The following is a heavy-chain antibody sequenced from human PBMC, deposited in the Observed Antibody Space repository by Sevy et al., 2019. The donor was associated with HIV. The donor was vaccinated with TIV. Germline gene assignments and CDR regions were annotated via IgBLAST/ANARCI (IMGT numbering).Heavy chain of an antibody. CDR2: ISGSGGST. D-gene: IGHD3-16*01. J-gene: IGHJ4*02. Sequence: GGSLRLPCAASGVTISNYAMSWVRQAPGKGLEWVSGISGSGGSTYYADSVKGRFTISRDNSKNTLYVQMNSLRAEDTAVYYCAKDAYYDTTHFDYWGQGTLVTVSS. CDR3: AKDAYYDTTHFDY. V-gene: IGHV3-23*01. CDR1: GVTISNYA.